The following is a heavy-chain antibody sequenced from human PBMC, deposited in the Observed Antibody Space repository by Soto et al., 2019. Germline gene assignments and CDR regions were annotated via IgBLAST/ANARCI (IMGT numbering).Heavy chain of an antibody. D-gene: IGHD3-22*01. CDR1: GFTFSSYG. Sequence: GSLRLSCAASGFTFSSYGMHWVRQAPGKGLEWVAVISYDGSNKYYADSVKGRFTISRDNSKNTLYLQMNSLRAEDTAVYYCAKDTSDTVVVGTFDYWGQGTPVTVSS. J-gene: IGHJ4*02. V-gene: IGHV3-30*18. CDR2: ISYDGSNK. CDR3: AKDTSDTVVVGTFDY.